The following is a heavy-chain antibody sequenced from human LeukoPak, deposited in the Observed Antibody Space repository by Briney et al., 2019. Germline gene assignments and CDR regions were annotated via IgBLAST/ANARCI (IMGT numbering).Heavy chain of an antibody. CDR3: TRDRTRYCSSTSYLPHGFGY. CDR2: ISSSSSYI. Sequence: GGSLRLSCAASGFTFSSYSMNWVRQAPGKGLEWVSSISSSSSYIYYADSVKGRFTISRDNAKNSLYLQMNSLRAEDTAVYYCTRDRTRYCSSTSYLPHGFGYWGQGTLVTVSS. V-gene: IGHV3-21*01. D-gene: IGHD2-2*01. J-gene: IGHJ4*02. CDR1: GFTFSSYS.